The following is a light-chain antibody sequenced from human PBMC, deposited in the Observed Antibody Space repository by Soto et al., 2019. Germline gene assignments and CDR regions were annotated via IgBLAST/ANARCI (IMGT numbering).Light chain of an antibody. CDR3: QHFNKWPHMPA. CDR2: DAS. V-gene: IGKV3-15*01. Sequence: IVPTQSPATLSVSPGERATLSCRASQAVGSNLAWYQQRPGQAPRLLIYDASTRATGIPHRFSGGGSGTDFTLTISSLQSDDFAVYYCQHFNKWPHMPAFGGGTKLAIK. J-gene: IGKJ4*01. CDR1: QAVGSN.